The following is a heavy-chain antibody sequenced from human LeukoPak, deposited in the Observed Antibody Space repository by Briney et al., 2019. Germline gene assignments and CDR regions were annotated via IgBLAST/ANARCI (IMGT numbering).Heavy chain of an antibody. CDR1: GFTFNSYG. CDR2: IKQDGSEK. CDR3: ARDVLGAFDI. D-gene: IGHD1-26*01. J-gene: IGHJ3*02. V-gene: IGHV3-7*01. Sequence: GRSLGLSCAASGFTFNSYGMHWVRQAPGKGLEWVANIKQDGSEKYYVDSVKGRFTISRDNAKNSLYLQMNSLRAEDTAVYYCARDVLGAFDIWGQGTMVTVSS.